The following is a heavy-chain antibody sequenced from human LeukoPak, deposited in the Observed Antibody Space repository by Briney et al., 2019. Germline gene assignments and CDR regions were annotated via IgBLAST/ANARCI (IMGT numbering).Heavy chain of an antibody. Sequence: PGGSLRLSCAASGFTCSSCEMNWAPQAPEKGLEWVSYFSSSGSTIYYADSVKGRFTNSRDNAKNSLYLKMNSLRAEDTAVYYCAREFKRITMIVVVKGGFDYWGQGTLVTVSS. J-gene: IGHJ4*02. D-gene: IGHD3-22*01. CDR3: AREFKRITMIVVVKGGFDY. CDR2: FSSSGSTI. V-gene: IGHV3-48*03. CDR1: GFTCSSCE.